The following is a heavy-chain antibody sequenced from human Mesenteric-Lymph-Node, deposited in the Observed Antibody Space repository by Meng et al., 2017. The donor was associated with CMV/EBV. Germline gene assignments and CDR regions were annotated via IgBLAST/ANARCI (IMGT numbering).Heavy chain of an antibody. CDR2: INSDGSST. Sequence: GESLKISCAASGITFTNHWLHWVRQAPGKGLVWVSRINSDGSSTTYADSVKGRFTISRDNAKNTLYLQMNSLRAEDTALYYCARGSASVYSAWDYWGQGTLVTVSS. D-gene: IGHD2-21*01. CDR3: ARGSASVYSAWDY. CDR1: GITFTNHW. V-gene: IGHV3-74*01. J-gene: IGHJ4*02.